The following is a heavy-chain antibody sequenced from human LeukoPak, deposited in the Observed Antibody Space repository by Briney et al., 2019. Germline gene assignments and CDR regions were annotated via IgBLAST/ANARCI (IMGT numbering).Heavy chain of an antibody. CDR1: GFTFSIYD. D-gene: IGHD3-16*01. CDR3: ARDRPFGGVLDFDY. Sequence: GGSLRLSCAASGFTFSIYDMNWARQAPGKGLEWVSSISRSSSYIYYADSVKGRFTISRDNAKNSLYLQMNSLRAEDTAVYYCARDRPFGGVLDFDYWGQGTLVTVSS. CDR2: ISRSSSYI. J-gene: IGHJ4*02. V-gene: IGHV3-21*01.